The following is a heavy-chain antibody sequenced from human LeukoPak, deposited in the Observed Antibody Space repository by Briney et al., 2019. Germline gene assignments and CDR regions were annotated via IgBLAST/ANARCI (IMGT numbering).Heavy chain of an antibody. CDR1: GGSISSGGYY. CDR3: ARDWYYYDSSGSPDDAFDI. Sequence: PSQTLSLTCTVSGGSISSGGYYWSWIRQHPGKGLEWIGYIYYSGSTYYNPSLKSRVTISVDTSKSQFSLKLSSVTAADTAVYYCARDWYYYDSSGSPDDAFDIWGQGTMVTVSS. CDR2: IYYSGST. V-gene: IGHV4-31*03. J-gene: IGHJ3*02. D-gene: IGHD3-22*01.